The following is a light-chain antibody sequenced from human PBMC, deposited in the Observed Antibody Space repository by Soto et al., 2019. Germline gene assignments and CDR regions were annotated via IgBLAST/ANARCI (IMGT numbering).Light chain of an antibody. CDR3: QQYENYWT. Sequence: DIQMTQSPPTLSASVGDRVTITCRASQPISSWLAWYHQKPGKAPKLLIYDASNLESGVPSRFSGSGSGTEFTLTSRSLQPDDFGIYYCQQYENYWTFGQGTKVEIK. CDR1: QPISSW. CDR2: DAS. J-gene: IGKJ1*01. V-gene: IGKV1-5*01.